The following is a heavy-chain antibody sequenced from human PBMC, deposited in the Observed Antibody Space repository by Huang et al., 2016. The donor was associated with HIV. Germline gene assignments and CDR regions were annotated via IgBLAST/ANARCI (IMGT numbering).Heavy chain of an antibody. J-gene: IGHJ4*02. D-gene: IGHD6-13*01. CDR2: VYQSGRT. V-gene: IGHV4-39*01. CDR1: GDFISSSKYY. Sequence: QLQLQESGPGQVKPSETLSLTCTVSGDFISSSKYYWGWIRQSPGKGLEWVGSVYQSGRTNFNPSLKSRVTLSVDTSRNQFSLRLNSVTAADTAVYYWASQHIGAAATWFWGRGTQVAVSS. CDR3: ASQHIGAAATWF.